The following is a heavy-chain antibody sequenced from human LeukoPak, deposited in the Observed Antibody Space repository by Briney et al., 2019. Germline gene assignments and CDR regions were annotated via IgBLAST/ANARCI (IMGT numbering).Heavy chain of an antibody. CDR3: ARVWSSSWYSSVARAFDI. CDR1: GFTFSSYA. CDR2: ISYDGGNK. J-gene: IGHJ3*02. D-gene: IGHD6-13*01. Sequence: PGGSLRLSCAASGFTFSSYAMHWVRQAPGKGLEWVAVISYDGGNKYYADSVKGRFTISRDNSKNTLYLQMNSLRAEDTAVYYCARVWSSSWYSSVARAFDIWGQGTMVTVSS. V-gene: IGHV3-30*04.